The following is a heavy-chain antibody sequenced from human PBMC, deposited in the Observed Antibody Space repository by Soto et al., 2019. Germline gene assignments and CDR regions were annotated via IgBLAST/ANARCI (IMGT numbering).Heavy chain of an antibody. V-gene: IGHV3-21*01. Sequence: EVQLVESGGGLVKPGGSLRLSCAASGFTFSSYSMNWVRQAPGKGLEWVSSISSSSSYIYYADSVKGRFTISRDNAKNSLYLQMNSLRAEDTAVYYCARDFSYYGSGSYYNVGYFQHWGQGTLVTVSS. CDR2: ISSSSSYI. CDR1: GFTFSSYS. D-gene: IGHD3-10*01. CDR3: ARDFSYYGSGSYYNVGYFQH. J-gene: IGHJ1*01.